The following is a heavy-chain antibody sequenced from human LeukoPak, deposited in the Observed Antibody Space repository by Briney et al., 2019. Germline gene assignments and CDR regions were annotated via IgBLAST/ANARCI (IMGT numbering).Heavy chain of an antibody. J-gene: IGHJ5*02. CDR2: IYYSGST. D-gene: IGHD2-2*01. Sequence: SETLSLTCTVTGGSISSYYWSWIRQPPGKGLEWIGYIYYSGSTNYNPSLKSGVTISVDTSKNQFSLKLSSVTAADTAVYYCARGRLGVPPASELWFDPWGQGTLGTVSP. CDR1: GGSISSYY. CDR3: ARGRLGVPPASELWFDP. V-gene: IGHV4-59*01.